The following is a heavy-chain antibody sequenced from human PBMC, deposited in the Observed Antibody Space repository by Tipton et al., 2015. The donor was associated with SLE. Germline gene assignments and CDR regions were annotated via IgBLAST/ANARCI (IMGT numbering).Heavy chain of an antibody. CDR1: GYTFTSYY. J-gene: IGHJ6*02. CDR3: AKDRVGARGYYGMDV. CDR2: INPSGGST. D-gene: IGHD1-26*01. V-gene: IGHV1-46*01. Sequence: QVQLVQSGAEVKKPGASVKVSCKASGYTFTSYYMHWVRQAPGQGLEWMGIINPSGGSTSYAQKFQGRVTMTRDTSTSTVYMELSSLRSEDTAVYYCAKDRVGARGYYGMDVWGQGTTVTVSS.